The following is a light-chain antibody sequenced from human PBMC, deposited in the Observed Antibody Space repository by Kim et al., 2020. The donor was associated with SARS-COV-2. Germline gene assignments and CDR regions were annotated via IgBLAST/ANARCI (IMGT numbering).Light chain of an antibody. Sequence: SPGERATPSCSASQSVSSNYLAWYQQKPGQAPRLLIYTASNRATGIPDRFSGSGSGTDFTLSITRLEPEDFAVYYCQQYGSSPRTFGQGTKVEIK. J-gene: IGKJ1*01. CDR3: QQYGSSPRT. CDR2: TAS. V-gene: IGKV3-20*01. CDR1: QSVSSNY.